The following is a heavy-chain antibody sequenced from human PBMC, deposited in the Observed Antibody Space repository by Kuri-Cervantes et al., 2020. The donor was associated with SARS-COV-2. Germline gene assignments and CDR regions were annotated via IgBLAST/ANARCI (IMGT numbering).Heavy chain of an antibody. Sequence: GGSLRLSCAASGFTFSSYAMHWVRQAPGKGLEWVAVISYDGSNKYYADSVKGRFTISRDNSKNTLYLQMNSLRPEDTALYYCAKVRSGDYMDSFDFWGQGTLVTVSS. CDR2: ISYDGSNK. CDR1: GFTFSSYA. D-gene: IGHD4-11*01. CDR3: AKVRSGDYMDSFDF. J-gene: IGHJ4*02. V-gene: IGHV3-30*04.